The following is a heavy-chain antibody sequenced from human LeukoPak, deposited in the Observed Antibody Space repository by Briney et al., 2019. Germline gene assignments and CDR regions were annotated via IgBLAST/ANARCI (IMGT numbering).Heavy chain of an antibody. CDR3: ASPNYGSHWGYFDY. CDR2: ISYDGSDK. V-gene: IGHV3-30*04. Sequence: GGSLRLSCAESGFTFSTYAVHWVRQVPGKGLEWVAVISYDGSDKYYADSVRGRFTISRDNSKSTVYLQMNTLRAEDTAVYYCASPNYGSHWGYFDYWGQGTLVTVSS. CDR1: GFTFSTYA. D-gene: IGHD4-17*01. J-gene: IGHJ4*02.